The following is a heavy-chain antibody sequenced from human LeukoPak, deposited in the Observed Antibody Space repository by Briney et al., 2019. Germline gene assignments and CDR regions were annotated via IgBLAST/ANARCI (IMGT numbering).Heavy chain of an antibody. CDR2: IGTNGGNT. V-gene: IGHV3-64*02. Sequence: GGSLRLSCAASGFTFSTYAMHWVRQAPGKGLEYVSAIGTNGGNTYYADSVRGRFTISRDNSKNTLFLQMGSLRAEDMAVYYCAKDGIGYCSSTSCYYYMDVWGKGTTVTVSS. CDR3: AKDGIGYCSSTSCYYYMDV. D-gene: IGHD2-2*01. CDR1: GFTFSTYA. J-gene: IGHJ6*03.